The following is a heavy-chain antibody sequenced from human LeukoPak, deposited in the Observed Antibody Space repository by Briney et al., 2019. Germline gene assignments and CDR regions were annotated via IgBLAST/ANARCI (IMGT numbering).Heavy chain of an antibody. Sequence: PSETLSLTCAVSGGSISSGGYSWGWIRQPPGKGLEWIGYIYHSGSTYYNPSLKSRVTISVDRSKNQFSLKLSSVTAADTAVYYCAREVNYYGSGSYPAYNWFDPWGQGTLVTVSS. CDR1: GGSISSGGYS. CDR2: IYHSGST. J-gene: IGHJ5*02. CDR3: AREVNYYGSGSYPAYNWFDP. V-gene: IGHV4-30-2*01. D-gene: IGHD3-10*01.